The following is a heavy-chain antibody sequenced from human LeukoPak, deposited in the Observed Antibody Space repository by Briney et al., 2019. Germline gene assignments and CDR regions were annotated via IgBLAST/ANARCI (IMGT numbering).Heavy chain of an antibody. J-gene: IGHJ4*02. CDR3: AKLSDRGYSYGLYDY. D-gene: IGHD5-18*01. CDR2: ISGSGGST. V-gene: IGHV3-23*01. CDR1: GFTSSSYA. Sequence: TGGSLRLSCAASGFTSSSYAMSWVRQAPGKGLEWVSAISGSGGSTYYADSVKGRFTISRDNSKNTLYLQMNSLRAEDTAVYYCAKLSDRGYSYGLYDYWGQGTLVTVSS.